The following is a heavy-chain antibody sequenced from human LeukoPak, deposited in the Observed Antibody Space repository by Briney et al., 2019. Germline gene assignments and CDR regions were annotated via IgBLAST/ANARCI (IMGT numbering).Heavy chain of an antibody. J-gene: IGHJ4*02. V-gene: IGHV3-21*01. CDR1: GFTFSSYS. CDR2: ISSSSSYI. D-gene: IGHD3-10*01. Sequence: GGSLRLSCAASGFTFSSYSMNWVRQAPGQGLEWVSSISSSSSYIYYADSVKGRFTISRDNAKNSLYLQMNSLRAEDTAVYYCARDFIRGASDYFDQWGQGTLVTVSS. CDR3: ARDFIRGASDYFDQ.